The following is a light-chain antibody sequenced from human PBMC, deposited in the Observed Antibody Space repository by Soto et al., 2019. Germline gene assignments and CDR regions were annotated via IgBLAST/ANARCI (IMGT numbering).Light chain of an antibody. V-gene: IGKV3-20*01. CDR3: QQYGGSPIT. CDR1: QSVSSNS. CDR2: EAL. Sequence: EILLTQSPATLSLSPGEIATLSCRASQSVSSNSLAWYQQKPGQAPRLLIYEALNRATGIPARFSGSGSGTDFTLTISRLEPEDFALYFCQQYGGSPITFGLGTRLEFK. J-gene: IGKJ5*01.